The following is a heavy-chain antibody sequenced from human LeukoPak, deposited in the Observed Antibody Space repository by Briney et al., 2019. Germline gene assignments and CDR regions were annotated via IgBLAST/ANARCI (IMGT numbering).Heavy chain of an antibody. CDR2: INHSGST. CDR1: GGSFSGYY. CDR3: ARDSSGYLDAFDI. Sequence: SETLSLTCAVYGGSFSGYYWSWIRQPPGKGLEWIGGINHSGSTNYNPSLKSRVTISVDTSKNQFSLKLSSVTAADTAVYYCARDSSGYLDAFDIWGQGTMVTVSS. J-gene: IGHJ3*02. D-gene: IGHD3-22*01. V-gene: IGHV4-34*01.